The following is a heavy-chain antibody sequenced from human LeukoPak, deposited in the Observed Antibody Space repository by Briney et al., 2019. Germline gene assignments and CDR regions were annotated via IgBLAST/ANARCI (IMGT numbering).Heavy chain of an antibody. V-gene: IGHV3-30*02. Sequence: GGSLRLSWSASGFTFSSYGMHWVRQAPGKGLEWVAFIRYDGSNKYYADSVKGRFTISRDNSKNTLYLQMNSLRAEDTAVYYCAKDRIRMGYDSSGFHFDYWGQGTLVTVSS. CDR2: IRYDGSNK. J-gene: IGHJ4*02. D-gene: IGHD3-22*01. CDR3: AKDRIRMGYDSSGFHFDY. CDR1: GFTFSSYG.